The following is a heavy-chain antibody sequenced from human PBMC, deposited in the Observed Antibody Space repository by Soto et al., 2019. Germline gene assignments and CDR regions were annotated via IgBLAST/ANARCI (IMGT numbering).Heavy chain of an antibody. D-gene: IGHD3-16*02. Sequence: EVQLLESGGGLVQPGGSLRLSCAASGFTFSSYAMSWVRQAPGKGLEWVSALSGSGGSTYYADSVKGRFTISRDNSKNTLYLQMNSLRAEDTAVYYCAKYDYIWGSYRIDYWGQGTLVTVSS. J-gene: IGHJ4*02. CDR2: LSGSGGST. CDR3: AKYDYIWGSYRIDY. CDR1: GFTFSSYA. V-gene: IGHV3-23*01.